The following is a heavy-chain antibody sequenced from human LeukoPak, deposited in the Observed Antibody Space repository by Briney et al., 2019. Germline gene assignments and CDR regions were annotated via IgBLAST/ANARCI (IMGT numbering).Heavy chain of an antibody. V-gene: IGHV4-34*01. CDR1: GGSLRGYY. Sequence: PSETLSLTCAVYGGSLRGYYWSWIRQPPGKGPEWIGEINHSGSTNYNPSLKSRVTISVDTSKNQFSLKLSSVTAADTAVYYCARGNLPIVGATTYDYWGQGTLVTVSS. CDR3: ARGNLPIVGATTYDY. J-gene: IGHJ4*02. D-gene: IGHD1-26*01. CDR2: INHSGST.